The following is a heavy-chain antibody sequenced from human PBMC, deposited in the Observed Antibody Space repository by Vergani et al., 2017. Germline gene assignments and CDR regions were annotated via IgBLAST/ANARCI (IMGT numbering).Heavy chain of an antibody. Sequence: QVQLVESRGGVVQPGRSLRLSCAASGFTFSSYGMHWVRQAPGKGLEWVAVISYDGSNKYYADSVKGRFTISRDNSKNTLYLQMNSLRAEDTAVYYCASNGGNSGGFYYYGMDVWGQGTTVTVSS. CDR3: ASNGGNSGGFYYYGMDV. CDR2: ISYDGSNK. V-gene: IGHV3-30*03. CDR1: GFTFSSYG. D-gene: IGHD4-23*01. J-gene: IGHJ6*02.